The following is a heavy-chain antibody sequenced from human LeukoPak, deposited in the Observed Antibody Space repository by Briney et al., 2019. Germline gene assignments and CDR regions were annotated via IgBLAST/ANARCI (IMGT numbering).Heavy chain of an antibody. J-gene: IGHJ5*02. CDR3: ARGIVVKPSANWFDP. CDR2: INADDGNT. V-gene: IGHV1-3*01. Sequence: ASVKVSCKASGYTFTSYAMHWVRQAPGQSLEWMGLINADDGNTRYSQRFQGRVTITRDTSANTAYMELSSLRFEDTAVYYCARGIVVKPSANWFDPWGQGTPVTVSS. D-gene: IGHD2-2*01. CDR1: GYTFTSYA.